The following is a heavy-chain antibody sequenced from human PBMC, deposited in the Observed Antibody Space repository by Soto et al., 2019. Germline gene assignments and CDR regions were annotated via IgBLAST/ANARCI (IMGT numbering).Heavy chain of an antibody. CDR3: ARTGTVKNYYYYYYMDV. CDR2: IYYSGST. V-gene: IGHV4-31*03. CDR1: GGSISSGGYY. J-gene: IGHJ6*03. D-gene: IGHD1-7*01. Sequence: SETLSLTCTVSGGSISSGGYYWSWIRKHPGKGLEWIGYIYYSGSTYYNPSLKSRVTISVDTSKNQFSLKLSSVTAADTAVYYCARTGTVKNYYYYYYMDVWGKGTTVTVSS.